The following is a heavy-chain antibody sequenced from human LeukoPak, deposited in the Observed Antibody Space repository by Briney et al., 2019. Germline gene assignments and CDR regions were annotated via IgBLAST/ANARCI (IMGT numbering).Heavy chain of an antibody. Sequence: GASVKVSCKASGYTFTSYGISWVRQAPGQGLEWMGWISAYNGNTNYAQKLQGRVTMTTDTSTSTAYMELRSLRSDDTAVYYCARGWTGYSSGWYQSWGQGTLVTVSS. J-gene: IGHJ4*02. CDR2: ISAYNGNT. D-gene: IGHD6-19*01. CDR3: ARGWTGYSSGWYQS. CDR1: GYTFTSYG. V-gene: IGHV1-18*01.